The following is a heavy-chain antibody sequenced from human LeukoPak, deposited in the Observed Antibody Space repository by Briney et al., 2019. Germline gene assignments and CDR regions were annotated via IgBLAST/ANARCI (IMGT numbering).Heavy chain of an antibody. D-gene: IGHD4-23*01. CDR3: ARAPSTVVTPYYYYGMDV. J-gene: IGHJ6*02. V-gene: IGHV1-69*01. CDR2: IIPIFGTA. Sequence: EASVKVSCKASGGTFSSYAISWVRQAPGQGLEWMGGIIPIFGTANYAQKFQGRVTITADESTSTAYMELSSLRSEDTAVYYCARAPSTVVTPYYYYGMDVWGQGTTVTVSS. CDR1: GGTFSSYA.